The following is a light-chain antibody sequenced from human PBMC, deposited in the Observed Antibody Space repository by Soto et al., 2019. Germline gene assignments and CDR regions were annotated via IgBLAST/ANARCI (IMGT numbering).Light chain of an antibody. CDR3: QQRSKWPFT. Sequence: AIQLTQSPSSLSASVGDRVTITCRASQGISSALAWYQQKPGKAPKLLIYDASNRATDIPARFSGSGSGADFTLTIGSLETEDFAVYYCQQRSKWPFTFGPGTKVDIK. V-gene: IGKV1-13*02. CDR2: DAS. CDR1: QGISSA. J-gene: IGKJ3*01.